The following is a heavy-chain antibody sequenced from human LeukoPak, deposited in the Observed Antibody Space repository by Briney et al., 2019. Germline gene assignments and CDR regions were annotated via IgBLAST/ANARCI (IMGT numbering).Heavy chain of an antibody. V-gene: IGHV3-66*01. CDR1: GFTVSSNY. Sequence: GRSLRLSCAASGFTVSSNYMSWVRQAPGKGLEWVSVIYSGGSTYYADSVKGRFIISGDNSKNTLYLQMNSLRAEDTAVYYCARVDYGDYGFDYWGQGTLVTVSS. D-gene: IGHD4-17*01. J-gene: IGHJ4*02. CDR3: ARVDYGDYGFDY. CDR2: IYSGGST.